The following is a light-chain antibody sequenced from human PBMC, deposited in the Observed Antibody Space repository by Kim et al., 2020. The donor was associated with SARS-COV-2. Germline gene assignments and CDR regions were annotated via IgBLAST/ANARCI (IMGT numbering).Light chain of an antibody. Sequence: GKPSTSSRTVTISDVGDYSSVSWDQQNPGKVPKLIMYEVNERDSGVSNRFSGSQSGNTASLTISGLRAEDEADYYCSSHTTSSTYVFGSGTKVTVL. CDR3: SSHTTSSTYV. CDR2: EVN. CDR1: ISDVGDYSS. V-gene: IGLV2-14*01. J-gene: IGLJ1*01.